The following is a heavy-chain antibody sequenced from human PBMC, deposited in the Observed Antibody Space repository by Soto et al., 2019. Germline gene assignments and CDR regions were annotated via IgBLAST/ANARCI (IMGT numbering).Heavy chain of an antibody. Sequence: QLQLQESGPGLVKPSETLSLTCTVSGGSISSSSYYWGWIRQPPGKGLEWIGSIYYSGSTYYNPSLKSRVTISVDTSKNQFSLKLSSVTAADTAVYYCARPDDYGGNPSYFDYWGQGTLVTVSS. CDR3: ARPDDYGGNPSYFDY. CDR1: GGSISSSSYY. CDR2: IYYSGST. J-gene: IGHJ4*02. D-gene: IGHD4-17*01. V-gene: IGHV4-39*01.